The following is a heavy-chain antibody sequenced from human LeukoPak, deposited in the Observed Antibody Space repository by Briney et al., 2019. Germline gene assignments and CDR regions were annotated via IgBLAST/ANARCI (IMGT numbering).Heavy chain of an antibody. CDR2: ISSSSNYI. V-gene: IGHV3-21*01. CDR3: ARDPRRSSGWSFDY. D-gene: IGHD6-19*01. Sequence: GGSLRLTCAASGFIFISYSMIWVRQAPGKGLEWVSSISSSSNYIYYADSVKGRFTISRDNAKNSLYLQMNSLRAEDTAVYYCARDPRRSSGWSFDYWGQGTLITVSS. CDR1: GFIFISYS. J-gene: IGHJ4*02.